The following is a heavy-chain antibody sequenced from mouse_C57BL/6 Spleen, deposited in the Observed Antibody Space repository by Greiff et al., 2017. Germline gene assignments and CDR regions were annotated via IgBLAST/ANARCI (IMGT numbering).Heavy chain of an antibody. J-gene: IGHJ1*03. V-gene: IGHV1-26*01. CDR2: INPNNGGT. CDR1: GYTFTDYY. Sequence: VQLQQSGPELVKPGASVKISCKASGYTFTDYYMNWVKQSHGKSLEWIGDINPNNGGTSYNQKFKGKATLTVDKSSSTAYMELRSLTSEDSAVYYCARAYLGYFDVWGTGTTVTVSS. CDR3: ARAYLGYFDV.